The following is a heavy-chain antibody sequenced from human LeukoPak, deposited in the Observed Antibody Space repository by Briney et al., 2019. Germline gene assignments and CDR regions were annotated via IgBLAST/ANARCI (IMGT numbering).Heavy chain of an antibody. CDR1: GGSISNTNW. CDR3: ARVPYYYGSGSGWFDP. CDR2: VNLQGST. J-gene: IGHJ5*02. V-gene: IGHV4-4*02. Sequence: SGTLSLTCGVSGGSISNTNWWTWVRQPPGKGLEWIGEVNLQGSTNYNPSLKSRVAISVDKSENHIPLKLTSVTAADTAVYYCARVPYYYGSGSGWFDPWGQGTLVTVSS. D-gene: IGHD3-10*01.